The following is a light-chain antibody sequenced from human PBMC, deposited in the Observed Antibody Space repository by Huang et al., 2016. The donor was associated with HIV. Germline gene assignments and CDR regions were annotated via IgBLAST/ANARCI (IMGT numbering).Light chain of an antibody. CDR2: AAS. CDR1: QTVDMY. V-gene: IGKV1-39*01. J-gene: IGKJ2*01. Sequence: DIQMTQSPSSLSASIGDRVTMSCRASQTVDMYLNWYQQTPGRAPKLLIYAASNLQSDVPSRFSCTGSGTNFTLTISSLQPEDFVIYFCQQTYNVPRTFGQGTALEIK. CDR3: QQTYNVPRT.